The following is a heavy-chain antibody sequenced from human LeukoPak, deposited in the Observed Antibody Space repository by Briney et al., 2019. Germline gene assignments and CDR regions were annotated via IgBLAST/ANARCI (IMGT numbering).Heavy chain of an antibody. V-gene: IGHV4-59*02. CDR1: GGSVSNYY. CDR2: IYYTET. J-gene: IGHJ6*03. D-gene: IGHD6-13*01. CDR3: ARTTEAHSWQTRYYSYYMDV. Sequence: SETLSLTCTVSGGSVSNYYWSWIRQSPGKGLEWIGYIYYTETSYNPSLKSRVTISADTSKNQFSLKLYSVTAADTAVYYCARTTEAHSWQTRYYSYYMDVWGKGTTVTVSS.